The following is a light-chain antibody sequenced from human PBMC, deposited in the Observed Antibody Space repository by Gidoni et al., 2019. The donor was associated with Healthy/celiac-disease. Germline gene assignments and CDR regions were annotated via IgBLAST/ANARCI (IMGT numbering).Light chain of an antibody. Sequence: DIVMTQSPLSLLVTPGEPASISCRSSQSLLHSNGYNYLDWYMQKPGQSPQLLIYSGSNRASGVPDRFSGSGSGTDFTLKISRVEAEDVGVYYCMQALQTPFTFGPGTKVDIK. V-gene: IGKV2-28*01. CDR3: MQALQTPFT. J-gene: IGKJ3*01. CDR1: QSLLHSNGYNY. CDR2: SGS.